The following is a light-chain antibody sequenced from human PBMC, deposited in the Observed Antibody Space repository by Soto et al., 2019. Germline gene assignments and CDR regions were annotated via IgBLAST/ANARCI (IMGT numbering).Light chain of an antibody. CDR2: EVS. CDR3: SSYAGSNNLYV. J-gene: IGLJ1*01. V-gene: IGLV2-8*01. Sequence: QSALTQPPSASGSPGQSVTISCTGTSSDVGGYNYVSWYQQHPGKAPKLMIYEVSKRPSGVPDRFSGSKSGNTASLTVSGRQAEDEADYYCSSYAGSNNLYVFGTWTKLTVL. CDR1: SSDVGGYNY.